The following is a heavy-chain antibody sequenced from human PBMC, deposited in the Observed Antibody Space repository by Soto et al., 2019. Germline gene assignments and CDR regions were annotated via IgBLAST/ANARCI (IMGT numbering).Heavy chain of an antibody. CDR3: AKHSASGGGFDY. J-gene: IGHJ4*02. CDR2: LISSGSST. CDR1: GITFSSHA. V-gene: IGHV3-23*01. D-gene: IGHD3-10*01. Sequence: EVQLLESGGGLVQPGGSLRLSCAASGITFSSHAMTWVRQSPGRGLEWVSLISSGSSTYYADSVKGRFSISSDNSKSTLFLQLNSLRAEDTAIYYWAKHSASGGGFDYWGQGTLVTVSS.